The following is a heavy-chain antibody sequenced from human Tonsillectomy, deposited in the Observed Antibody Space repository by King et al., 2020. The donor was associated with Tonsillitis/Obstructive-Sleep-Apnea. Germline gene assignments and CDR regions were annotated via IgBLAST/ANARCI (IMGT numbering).Heavy chain of an antibody. J-gene: IGHJ6*03. CDR3: ATEGVVLAAIGYYYMDV. V-gene: IGHV1-69*04. CDR1: GGTFSSYA. CDR2: IIPILHIA. Sequence: QLVQSGAEVKKPGSSVKVSCKASGGTFSSYAISWVRQAPGQGLEWMGRIIPILHIANYAQKFQGRVTITADKSTSTAYMELSSLRSEDTAVYYCATEGVVLAAIGYYYMDVWGKGTTVTVSS. D-gene: IGHD2-15*01.